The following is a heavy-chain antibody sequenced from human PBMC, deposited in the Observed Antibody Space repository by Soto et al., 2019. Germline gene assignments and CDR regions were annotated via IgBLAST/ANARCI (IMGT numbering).Heavy chain of an antibody. CDR3: GRSVRGHVVKYFDY. CDR2: THYRSKWYN. D-gene: IGHD3-10*01. CDR1: GDTVSSNSAA. Sequence: SQTLSLTCATSGDTVSSNSAAWNWIRQSPSRGLEWLGRTHYRSKWYNDYAVSVKSRITINPDTSKNQFSLQLNSVTPEDTAVYYCGRSVRGHVVKYFDYWGQGTLVTVS. V-gene: IGHV6-1*01. J-gene: IGHJ4*02.